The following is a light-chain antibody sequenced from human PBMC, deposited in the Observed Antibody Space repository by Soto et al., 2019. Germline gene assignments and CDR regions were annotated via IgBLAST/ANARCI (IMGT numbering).Light chain of an antibody. CDR2: EVT. CDR1: SSDVGAYNF. V-gene: IGLV2-8*01. CDR3: SSYAGSTPYV. Sequence: QSVLTQPPSASGSPGQSVTISCTGTSSDVGAYNFVSWYQQPPGKAPKLIIYEVTKRPSGVPDLSSGSKSGNTASLTVSGLQAEDEADYYCSSYAGSTPYVFGTGTKLTVL. J-gene: IGLJ1*01.